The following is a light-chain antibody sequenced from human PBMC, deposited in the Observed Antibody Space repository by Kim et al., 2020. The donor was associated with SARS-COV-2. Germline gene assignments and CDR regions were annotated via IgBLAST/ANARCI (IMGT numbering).Light chain of an antibody. Sequence: DFHMTQSPPTLSASVGDRVTITCRASQSISGWLAWYQQKPGTAPKLLIYHASSLQSGVPSRFSGSASGTEFTLTISSLQPDDLATYYCHHLGMFGLGTKVDIK. CDR2: HAS. CDR1: QSISGW. CDR3: HHLGM. J-gene: IGKJ3*01. V-gene: IGKV1-5*01.